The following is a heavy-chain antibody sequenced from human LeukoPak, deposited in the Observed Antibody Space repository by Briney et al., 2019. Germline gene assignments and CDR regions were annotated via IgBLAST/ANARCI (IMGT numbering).Heavy chain of an antibody. CDR2: IYHSGTT. J-gene: IGHJ4*02. Sequence: PSETLSLTCTVSGYSISSGYYWGWIRQPPGKGLEWIGSIYHSGTTYYNPSLKSRVTISVDTSKNQFSLKLSSVTAADTAVYYCASLGGDYYWWGQGTLVTVSS. V-gene: IGHV4-38-2*02. D-gene: IGHD3-22*01. CDR3: ASLGGDYYW. CDR1: GYSISSGYY.